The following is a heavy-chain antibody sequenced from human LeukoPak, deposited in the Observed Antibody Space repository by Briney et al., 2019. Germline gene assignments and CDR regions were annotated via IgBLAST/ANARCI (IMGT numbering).Heavy chain of an antibody. Sequence: ASVKVSCKASGYTFTGFYMRWVRQAPGQGLEWMGWIHPISSGTSYAQKFQGRVTMTRDTSITTAYMELSSLRSDDTAVYYCARGKVDGDDFDYWGQGTLVTVSS. CDR1: GYTFTGFY. J-gene: IGHJ4*02. CDR2: IHPISSGT. D-gene: IGHD6-19*01. CDR3: ARGKVDGDDFDY. V-gene: IGHV1-2*02.